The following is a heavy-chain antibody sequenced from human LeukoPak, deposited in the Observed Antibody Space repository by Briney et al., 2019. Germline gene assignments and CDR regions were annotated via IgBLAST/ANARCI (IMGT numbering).Heavy chain of an antibody. CDR2: ISSTDTYI. Sequence: GGSLRLSCAASGFFFSSYSMNWVRQAPGKGLEWVSSISSTDTYIYYADSVKGRFTISRDNSKNTLYLQMNSLRAEDTAVYYCAKDPDSSLYYFDYWGQGTLVTVSS. CDR1: GFFFSSYS. J-gene: IGHJ4*02. D-gene: IGHD6-13*01. V-gene: IGHV3-21*01. CDR3: AKDPDSSLYYFDY.